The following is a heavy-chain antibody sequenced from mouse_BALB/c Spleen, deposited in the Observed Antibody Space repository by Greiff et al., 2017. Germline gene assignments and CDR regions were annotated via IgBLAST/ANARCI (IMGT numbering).Heavy chain of an antibody. D-gene: IGHD1-2*01. CDR2: IWSGGST. J-gene: IGHJ2*01. V-gene: IGHV2-2*02. Sequence: QVHVKQSGPGLVQPSQSLSITCTVSGFSLTSYGVHWVRQSPGKGLEWLGVIWSGGSTDYNAAFISRLSISKDNSKSQVFFKMNSLQANDTAIYYCARSPLYGYYFDYWGQGTTLTVSS. CDR3: ARSPLYGYYFDY. CDR1: GFSLTSYG.